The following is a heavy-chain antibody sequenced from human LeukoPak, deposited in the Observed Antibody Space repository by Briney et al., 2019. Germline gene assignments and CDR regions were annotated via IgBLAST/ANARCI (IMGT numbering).Heavy chain of an antibody. J-gene: IGHJ4*02. CDR1: GGSFSGYY. V-gene: IGHV4-34*01. Sequence: SETLSLTCAVYGGSFSGYYWSWIRQPPGKGLEWIGEINHSGSTNYNPSLKSRVTISVDTSKNQFSLKLSSVTAADTAVNYCARGRIAHYWGQGTLVTVSS. CDR2: INHSGST. CDR3: ARGRIAHY. D-gene: IGHD2-15*01.